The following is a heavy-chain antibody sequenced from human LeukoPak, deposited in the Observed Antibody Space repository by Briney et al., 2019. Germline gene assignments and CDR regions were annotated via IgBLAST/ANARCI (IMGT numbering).Heavy chain of an antibody. Sequence: PGGSLRLSCAASGFTFSSHAMNWVRQSPGKGLEWVSIGGPHVNTYYLDSVKGRFTISRDNPSNTVYLQMDSLRVEDTAVYYCAKGVGGGRDALDIWGRGTVVTVSS. D-gene: IGHD3-10*01. CDR3: AKGVGGGRDALDI. CDR2: GGPHVNT. J-gene: IGHJ3*02. V-gene: IGHV3-23*01. CDR1: GFTFSSHA.